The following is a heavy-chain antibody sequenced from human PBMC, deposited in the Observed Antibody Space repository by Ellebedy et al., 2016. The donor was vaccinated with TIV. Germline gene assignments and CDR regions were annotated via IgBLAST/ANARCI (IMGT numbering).Heavy chain of an antibody. CDR1: GDPITGSHW. V-gene: IGHV4-4*02. J-gene: IGHJ4*02. Sequence: GSLRLXXAVSGDPITGSHWWSWVRQPPGRGLEWIGEIYPGRSANYNPSLKSRVAMSIDESKNGFSLKLSSVTAADTAVYYCARDLGSGRYPGHWGQGTLVTVSS. CDR2: IYPGRSA. D-gene: IGHD3-10*01. CDR3: ARDLGSGRYPGH.